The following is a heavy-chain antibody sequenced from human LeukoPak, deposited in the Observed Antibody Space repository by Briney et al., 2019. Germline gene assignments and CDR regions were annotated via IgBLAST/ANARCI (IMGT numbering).Heavy chain of an antibody. CDR3: GRTGDLSDY. CDR2: IKQDGSEM. J-gene: IGHJ4*02. Sequence: GGSLKLSCAASGASGFTFSNHWMSWVRQAPGKGLEWVANIKQDGSEMYYVDPVKGRFTISRDNAENSLYLQMNRLRADDTAVYNCGRTGDLSDYWGEGTLVTVSS. V-gene: IGHV3-7*01. D-gene: IGHD7-27*01. CDR1: GFTFSNHW.